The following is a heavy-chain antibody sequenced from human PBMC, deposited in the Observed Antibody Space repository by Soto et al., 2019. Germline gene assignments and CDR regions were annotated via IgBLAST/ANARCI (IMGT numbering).Heavy chain of an antibody. CDR1: GYSFTSYW. Sequence: EVQLVQSGAEVKKPGESLRISCKGSGYSFTSYWICWVRQMPGKGVEWMGRIDPSDSYTNYSPSFQGHVTISADKSISTAYLQWSRLKASDTAMYYCARLQAAAGDNDLTFDYWGQGTLVTVSS. D-gene: IGHD6-13*01. J-gene: IGHJ4*02. CDR2: IDPSDSYT. CDR3: ARLQAAAGDNDLTFDY. V-gene: IGHV5-10-1*01.